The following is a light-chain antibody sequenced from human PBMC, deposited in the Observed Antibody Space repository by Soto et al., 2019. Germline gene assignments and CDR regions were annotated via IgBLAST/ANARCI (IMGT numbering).Light chain of an antibody. CDR2: DAS. Sequence: IEVTQSPSSLAASLGDRVTITCRASQTIGTSVNRYRQKSGAAPELLIYDASTLQSGVPSRFRGGASGTDFTLTISSLQLDDFATYYCQQSYNTPLTFGQGTKVDIK. J-gene: IGKJ1*01. CDR1: QTIGTS. CDR3: QQSYNTPLT. V-gene: IGKV1-39*01.